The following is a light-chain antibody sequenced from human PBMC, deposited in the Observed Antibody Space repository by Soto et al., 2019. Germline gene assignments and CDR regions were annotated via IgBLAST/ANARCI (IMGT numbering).Light chain of an antibody. CDR2: GAS. CDR1: QSVRSK. V-gene: IGKV3-15*01. Sequence: EVVMTQSPDTQSVSPGETVTLSCRASQSVRSKLAWYQQKPGQAPRLFIYGASTRATGIPARFSGSGSGTEFTLTISSLQSEDFAVYYCQQYGSSPLTFGGGTKVDIK. J-gene: IGKJ4*01. CDR3: QQYGSSPLT.